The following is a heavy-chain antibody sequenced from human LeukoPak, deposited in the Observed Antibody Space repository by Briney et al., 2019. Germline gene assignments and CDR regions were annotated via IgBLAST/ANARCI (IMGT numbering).Heavy chain of an antibody. J-gene: IGHJ4*02. CDR2: INHSGST. V-gene: IGHV4-34*01. CDR3: ARGRNGSGSFVWGSYRPFDY. CDR1: GGSFSGYY. Sequence: SETLSLTCAVYGGSFSGYYWGWIRQPPGKGLEWIGEINHSGSTNYNPSLKSRVTISVDTSKNQFSLKLSSVTAADTAVYYCARGRNGSGSFVWGSYRPFDYWGQGTLVTVSS. D-gene: IGHD3-16*02.